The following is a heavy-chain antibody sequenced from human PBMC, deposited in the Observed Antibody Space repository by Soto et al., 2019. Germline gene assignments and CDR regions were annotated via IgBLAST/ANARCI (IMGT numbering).Heavy chain of an antibody. J-gene: IGHJ6*02. CDR1: GFTFSSDW. CDR3: ARDWELELPYYYYGMDV. Sequence: GGSLRLSCAASGFTFSSDWMSWVRQAPGKGLEWVANIKQDGSEKYYVDSVKGRFTISRDNAKKSLYLQMNSLRAEDTAVYYCARDWELELPYYYYGMDVWGQGTTVTVSS. V-gene: IGHV3-7*01. CDR2: IKQDGSEK. D-gene: IGHD1-7*01.